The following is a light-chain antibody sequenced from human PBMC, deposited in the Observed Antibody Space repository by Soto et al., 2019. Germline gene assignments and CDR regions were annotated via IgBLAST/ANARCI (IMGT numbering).Light chain of an antibody. CDR1: SGSVSTTNY. CDR2: STN. Sequence: QTVVTQEPSFSVSPGGTVTLTCGLTSGSVSTTNYPSWYQQTPGQAPRTLIDSTNSRSSGVPDRFSGSIVGNKAALTITGAQADDESDYYCVLYVADGVWVFGGGTKLTVL. J-gene: IGLJ3*02. V-gene: IGLV8-61*01. CDR3: VLYVADGVWV.